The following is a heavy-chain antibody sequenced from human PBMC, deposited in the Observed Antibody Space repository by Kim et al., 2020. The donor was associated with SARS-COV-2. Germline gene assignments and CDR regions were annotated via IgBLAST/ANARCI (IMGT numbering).Heavy chain of an antibody. CDR3: AKNRGVRGVIDY. D-gene: IGHD3-10*01. V-gene: IGHV3-33*06. Sequence: YYADSVKGRFTISRDNSKNTLYLQMNSLRAEDTAVYYCAKNRGVRGVIDYWGQGTLVTVSS. J-gene: IGHJ4*02.